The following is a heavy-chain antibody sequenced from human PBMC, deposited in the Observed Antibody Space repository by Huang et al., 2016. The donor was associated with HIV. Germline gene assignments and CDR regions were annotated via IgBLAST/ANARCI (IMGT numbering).Heavy chain of an antibody. CDR3: VRDPRIQSWLNYFDY. CDR2: INSEGSSS. J-gene: IGHJ4*02. CDR1: GFTFSSYW. D-gene: IGHD3-22*01. V-gene: IGHV3-74*01. Sequence: EVQLVESGGGLVQPGGSLRLSCAASGFTFSSYWMHWVLPAPGKGLVWVSRINSEGSSSGYADSAKGRFTISRDNAKNTLYLQMNSLRAEDTAVYYCVRDPRIQSWLNYFDYWGQGTLVSVSS.